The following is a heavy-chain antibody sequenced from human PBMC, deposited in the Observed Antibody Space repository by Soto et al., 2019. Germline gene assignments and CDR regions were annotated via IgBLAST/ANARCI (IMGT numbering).Heavy chain of an antibody. Sequence: QVQLVQSGAEVKKPGSSVKVSCTASGGSLRNSVISWVRQAPAQRLEWMGGVIPILGTANYAQKFQGRVTMTAAEATSTAYMDLSSLSPDDTAVYYCARLGHPGHWGPGTLVIVYS. CDR1: GGSLRNSV. V-gene: IGHV1-69*01. CDR2: VIPILGTA. J-gene: IGHJ4*02. CDR3: ARLGHPGH.